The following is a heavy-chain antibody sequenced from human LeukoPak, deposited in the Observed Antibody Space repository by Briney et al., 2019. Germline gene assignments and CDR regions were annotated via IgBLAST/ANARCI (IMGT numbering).Heavy chain of an antibody. D-gene: IGHD2-2*01. V-gene: IGHV3-21*04. CDR1: GFTFCRYS. Sequence: GGSLRLSCAASGFTFCRYSMKWVRQAPGKGVGRGSPICSSSSFIYYADSVKGRFTIHRDNAKNSLYLQMNSLRAEDTAVYYFSRYCSSTSCTDDAFDIWGQGTMVTVSS. CDR2: ICSSSSFI. J-gene: IGHJ3*02. CDR3: SRYCSSTSCTDDAFDI.